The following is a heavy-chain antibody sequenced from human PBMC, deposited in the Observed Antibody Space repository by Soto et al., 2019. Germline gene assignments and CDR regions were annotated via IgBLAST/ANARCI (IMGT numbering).Heavy chain of an antibody. CDR3: ARVRYSYGSYYYYYYMDV. V-gene: IGHV4-59*08. J-gene: IGHJ6*03. CDR2: IYYSGST. D-gene: IGHD5-18*01. CDR1: GGSMSSYY. Sequence: PSXTLSLTCTVSGGSMSSYYWSWIRQPPVNGLEWIGYIYYSGSTNYNPSLKSRVTISVDTSKNQFSLKLSSVTAADTAVYYCARVRYSYGSYYYYYYMDVWGKGTTVTVSS.